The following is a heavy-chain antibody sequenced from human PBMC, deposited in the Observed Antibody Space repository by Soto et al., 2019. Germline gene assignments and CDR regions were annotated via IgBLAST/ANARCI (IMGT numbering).Heavy chain of an antibody. CDR2: TSGSGGST. Sequence: EVQLLESGGGLVQPGGSLRISCAASGFTFSSYAMSWVRQAPGKGLEWVSTTSGSGGSTYYADSVKGRFTISRDNSKNTLYLQMTSLRAEDTAVYYCAKGEMAASWGRYYFDSWGQGTLVTVSS. CDR3: AKGEMAASWGRYYFDS. CDR1: GFTFSSYA. V-gene: IGHV3-23*01. J-gene: IGHJ4*02. D-gene: IGHD1-26*01.